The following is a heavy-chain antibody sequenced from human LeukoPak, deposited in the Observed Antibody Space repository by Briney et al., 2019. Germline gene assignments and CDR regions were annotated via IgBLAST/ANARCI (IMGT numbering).Heavy chain of an antibody. CDR3: ARGRPYYYDSSGLDY. CDR1: GGSMSSSNW. J-gene: IGHJ4*02. D-gene: IGHD3-22*01. V-gene: IGHV4-4*02. Sequence: PSETLSLTCAVSGGSMSSSNWWSWVRQPPGKGLEWIGEIYHSGSTNYNPSLKSRVTISVDKSKNQFSLKLSSVTAADTAVYYCARGRPYYYDSSGLDYWGQGTLVTVSS. CDR2: IYHSGST.